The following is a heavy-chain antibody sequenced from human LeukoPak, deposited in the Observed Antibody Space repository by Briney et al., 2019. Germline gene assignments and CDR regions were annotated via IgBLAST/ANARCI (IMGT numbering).Heavy chain of an antibody. V-gene: IGHV3-74*01. Sequence: GGSLRLSCAASGFTFSSYWMHWVRQAPGKGLVWVSRINSDGSSTSYADSVKGRFTISRDNAKNTLYLQMNSLRAEDTAVYYCARVGPHYYGSGSPPLLYFDYWGQGTLVTVSS. D-gene: IGHD3-10*01. J-gene: IGHJ4*02. CDR3: ARVGPHYYGSGSPPLLYFDY. CDR2: INSDGSST. CDR1: GFTFSSYW.